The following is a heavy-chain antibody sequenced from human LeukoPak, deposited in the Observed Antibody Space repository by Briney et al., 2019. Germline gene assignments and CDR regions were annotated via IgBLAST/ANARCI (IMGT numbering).Heavy chain of an antibody. CDR3: ARGYQLLPDY. V-gene: IGHV3-30-3*01. J-gene: IGHJ4*02. CDR2: ISYDGSNK. Sequence: PGGSLRLSCAASGFIFSNYALHWVRQAPGKGLEWVAFISYDGSNKYYADSVEGRFTISRDYSRNTLYLQMNSLRAEDTAVYYCARGYQLLPDYWGQGTLVTVSS. D-gene: IGHD2-2*01. CDR1: GFIFSNYA.